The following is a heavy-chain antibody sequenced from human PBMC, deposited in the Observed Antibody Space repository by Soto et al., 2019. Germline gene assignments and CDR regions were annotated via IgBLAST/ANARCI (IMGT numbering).Heavy chain of an antibody. D-gene: IGHD1-26*01. Sequence: GGSLRLSCTASGFTFGGYAMTWVRQAPGKGLERVGFIRGKAYGGTAEYAASVNGRFTISRDDSKNIAYLQMNSLTTEDTAVYYCTRGAAQWETFPYFFDFWGQGTLVTVSS. CDR2: IRGKAYGGTA. CDR1: GFTFGGYA. CDR3: TRGAAQWETFPYFFDF. V-gene: IGHV3-49*04. J-gene: IGHJ4*02.